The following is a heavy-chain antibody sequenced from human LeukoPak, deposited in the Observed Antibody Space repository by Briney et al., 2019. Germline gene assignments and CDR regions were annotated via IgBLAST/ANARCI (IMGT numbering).Heavy chain of an antibody. J-gene: IGHJ4*02. CDR2: INGGGSS. V-gene: IGHV3-23*01. CDR3: AKGQGYNYGDSIDY. D-gene: IGHD5-18*01. CDR1: GFTFNNYA. Sequence: GGSLRLSCAASGFTFNNYAMTWVRQAPGKGLEWVSVINGGGSSYYSDSVKGRFTVSRDNSKNTLYLQMNSLRDEDTAVYYCAKGQGYNYGDSIDYWGQGTLVTVSS.